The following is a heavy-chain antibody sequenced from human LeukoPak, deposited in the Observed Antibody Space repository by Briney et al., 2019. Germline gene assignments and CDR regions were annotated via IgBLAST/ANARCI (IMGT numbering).Heavy chain of an antibody. CDR2: IDGSGFST. J-gene: IGHJ2*01. D-gene: IGHD1-1*01. Sequence: PGGSLRLSCAASGFTFNNYAMTWVRQAPGKGLEWVSAIDGSGFSTYYADSVKGRFTISRDNSKNTLYLQMNSLRAEDTAAYYCARDRTNYNRWYFDLWGRGTLVTVSS. CDR1: GFTFNNYA. CDR3: ARDRTNYNRWYFDL. V-gene: IGHV3-23*01.